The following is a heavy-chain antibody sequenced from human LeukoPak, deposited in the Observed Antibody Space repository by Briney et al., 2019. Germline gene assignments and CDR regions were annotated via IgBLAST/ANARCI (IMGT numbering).Heavy chain of an antibody. CDR3: ARDLGTYYFDY. J-gene: IGHJ4*02. CDR1: GGTFSSYA. Sequence: SVKVSCKASGGTFSSYAISWVRQAPGQGLEWMGGIIPIFGTANYAQKFQGRVTITADESTSTDYMELSSLRSDDTAVYYCARDLGTYYFDYWGQGTLVTVSS. V-gene: IGHV1-69*01. D-gene: IGHD3-16*01. CDR2: IIPIFGTA.